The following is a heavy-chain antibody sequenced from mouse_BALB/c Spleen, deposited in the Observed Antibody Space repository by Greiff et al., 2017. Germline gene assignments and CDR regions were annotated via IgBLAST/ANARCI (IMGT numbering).Heavy chain of an antibody. Sequence: VQLQQSGPELVKPGASVTMSCKASGYTFTSYVMHWVKQKPGQGLEWIGYINPYNDGTKNNEKFKGKATLTSDKSSSTAYMELSILTSEDSAVYYCASRLYYYGSSHDAMDYWGQGTTVTVSS. CDR3: ASRLYYYGSSHDAMDY. CDR2: INPYNDGT. D-gene: IGHD1-1*01. CDR1: GYTFTSYV. V-gene: IGHV1-14*01. J-gene: IGHJ4*01.